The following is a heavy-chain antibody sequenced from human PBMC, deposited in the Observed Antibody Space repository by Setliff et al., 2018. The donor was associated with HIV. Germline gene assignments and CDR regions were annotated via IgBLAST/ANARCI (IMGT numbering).Heavy chain of an antibody. D-gene: IGHD1-26*01. J-gene: IGHJ4*02. V-gene: IGHV4-59*01. CDR1: GGSISSYY. CDR3: ARIVGASFDY. CDR2: IYYSGST. Sequence: SETLSLTCTVSGGSISSYYWSWIRQPPGKGLEWIGYIYYSGSTNYNPSLKSRVTISVDTSKNQFSPKLSSVTAADTAVYYCARIVGASFDYWGQGTLVTVSS.